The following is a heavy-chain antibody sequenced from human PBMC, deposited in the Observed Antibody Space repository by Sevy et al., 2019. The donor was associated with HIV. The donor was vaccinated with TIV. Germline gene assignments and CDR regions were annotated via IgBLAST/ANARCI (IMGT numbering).Heavy chain of an antibody. CDR1: GGXXNNXA. CDR3: ARVGDTLRXCSSTXCYXXXXXX. V-gene: IGHV1-69*13. D-gene: IGHD2-2*01. CDR2: VIPXSXTA. Sequence: ASVKVSCKASGGXXNNXAITXVRQAPGQGXEWMGGVIPXSXTAKYSQRFQGRVTIIADESTSTTYMELRSLRSEDTXXXXXARVGDTLRXCSSTXCYXXXXXXWGQXXLVTVSS. J-gene: IGHJ4*02.